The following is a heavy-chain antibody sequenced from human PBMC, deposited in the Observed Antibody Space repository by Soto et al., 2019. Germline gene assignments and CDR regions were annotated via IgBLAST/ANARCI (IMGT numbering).Heavy chain of an antibody. Sequence: ASVKVSCKASGYTFTSYAMHWVRQAPGQRLEWMGWINAGNGNTKCSQKFQGRVTITRDTSASTAYMELSSLRSEDTAVYYCARAAAGPWGDYYYYYGMDVWGQGTTVTVSS. J-gene: IGHJ6*02. CDR1: GYTFTSYA. D-gene: IGHD6-13*01. CDR3: ARAAAGPWGDYYYYYGMDV. V-gene: IGHV1-3*01. CDR2: INAGNGNT.